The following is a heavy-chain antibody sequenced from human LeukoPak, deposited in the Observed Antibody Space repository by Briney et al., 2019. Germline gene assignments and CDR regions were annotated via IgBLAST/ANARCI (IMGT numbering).Heavy chain of an antibody. Sequence: GGSLRLSCAASGFAFSGYGMTWVRQAPGRGLEWVSIISGSGARTFYADSVKGRFTISRDNSKNTLYLQMNSLRAEDTAVYYCAKDMDIVVLPGATFDYWGQGTLVTVSS. CDR3: AKDMDIVVLPGATFDY. CDR1: GFAFSGYG. V-gene: IGHV3-23*01. CDR2: ISGSGART. D-gene: IGHD2-2*03. J-gene: IGHJ4*02.